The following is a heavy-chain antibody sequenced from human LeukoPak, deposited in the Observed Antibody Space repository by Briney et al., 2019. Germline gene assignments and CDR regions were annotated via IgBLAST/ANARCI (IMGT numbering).Heavy chain of an antibody. D-gene: IGHD6-13*01. CDR3: ARDRQYSSSWIDY. CDR2: ISSSGSTI. J-gene: IGHJ4*02. Sequence: GGSLRLSCAASGFTFSDYYMSWIRQAPGKGLEWVSYISSSGSTIYYADSVKGRLTISRDNAKNSLYLQMNSLRAEDTAVYYCARDRQYSSSWIDYWGQGTLVTVSS. V-gene: IGHV3-11*01. CDR1: GFTFSDYY.